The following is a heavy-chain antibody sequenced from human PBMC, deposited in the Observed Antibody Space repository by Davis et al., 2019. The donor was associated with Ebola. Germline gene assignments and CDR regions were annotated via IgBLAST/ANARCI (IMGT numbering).Heavy chain of an antibody. Sequence: GESLKISCVVSGFTFSTYWMSWVRQAPGKGLEWVANINKDGSEKYYVDSVKGRFTISRDNAKNSLFLQMDSLRAEDTAVYYSARDRGYCSGGACYRLLDYWGQGTLVTVSS. CDR3: ARDRGYCSGGACYRLLDY. CDR2: INKDGSEK. D-gene: IGHD2-8*02. J-gene: IGHJ4*02. V-gene: IGHV3-7*01. CDR1: GFTFSTYW.